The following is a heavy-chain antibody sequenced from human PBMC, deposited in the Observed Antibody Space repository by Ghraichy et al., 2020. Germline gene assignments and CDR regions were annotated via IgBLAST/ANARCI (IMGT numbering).Heavy chain of an antibody. CDR2: IKPDGSEK. J-gene: IGHJ4*02. CDR3: ARQGAYILDS. V-gene: IGHV3-7*03. CDR1: GFTFSSYW. Sequence: GGSLRLSCAASGFTFSSYWMNWVRQAPGKGLDDVATIKPDGSEKYYVDSLKGRLTISRDNAKNSLYLEMQDLRADDTAVYYCARQGAYILDSWGLGTLVTVSS. D-gene: IGHD4-11*01.